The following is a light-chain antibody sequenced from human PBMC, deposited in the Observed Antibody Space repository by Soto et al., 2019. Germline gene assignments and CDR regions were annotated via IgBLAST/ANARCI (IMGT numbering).Light chain of an antibody. CDR2: DAS. V-gene: IGKV3-11*01. CDR3: QQRTSWPPPT. CDR1: ESVGHY. Sequence: IVLTRSPATLPLSPEERATLSCRASESVGHYLARYQEKPGQAPRLLIYDASNRATGIPPRFSGSGSVTDFTLTISSLEPEDFAVFYCQQRTSWPPPTFGGGTKVEI. J-gene: IGKJ4*01.